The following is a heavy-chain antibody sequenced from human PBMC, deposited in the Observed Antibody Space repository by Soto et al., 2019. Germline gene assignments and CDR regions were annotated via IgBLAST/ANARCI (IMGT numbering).Heavy chain of an antibody. V-gene: IGHV4-34*01. CDR3: ARLMWGLRDSSETYAFAI. CDR1: GGSFSGYY. D-gene: IGHD3-22*01. CDR2: INHSGST. Sequence: SETLSLTCAVYGGSFSGYYWSWIRQPPGKGLEWIGEINHSGSTNYNPSLKSRVTISVDTSKNQFSLKLSSVTAADTAVYYCARLMWGLRDSSETYAFAIWGQGTMVTVSS. J-gene: IGHJ3*02.